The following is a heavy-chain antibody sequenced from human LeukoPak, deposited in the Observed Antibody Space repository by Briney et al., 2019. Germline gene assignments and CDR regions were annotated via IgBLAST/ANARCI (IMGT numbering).Heavy chain of an antibody. Sequence: ASVKVSCKASGYTFTGYYIHWVRQAPGQGLEWMGWINPNSGGTNYAQKLQGRVTMTRDTSISTAYMELSRLRSDDTAVYYCARAAKGTYSYGSYFDYWGHGTLVTVSS. CDR1: GYTFTGYY. D-gene: IGHD5-18*01. CDR3: ARAAKGTYSYGSYFDY. CDR2: INPNSGGT. J-gene: IGHJ4*01. V-gene: IGHV1-2*02.